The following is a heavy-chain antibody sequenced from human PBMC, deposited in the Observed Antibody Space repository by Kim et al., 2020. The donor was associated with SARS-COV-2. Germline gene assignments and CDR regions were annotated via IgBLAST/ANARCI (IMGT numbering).Heavy chain of an antibody. CDR3: ARVAASGATIDS. Sequence: ASVKVSCKASGYTFTNFGISWVRQAPGQGLEWMGWVSPYNGDTNYAQRFQDRVTMTTDTSTSTAYMELRSLRSDDTAVYHCARVAASGATIDSWGQGTLV. D-gene: IGHD1-26*01. V-gene: IGHV1-18*01. CDR2: VSPYNGDT. J-gene: IGHJ4*02. CDR1: GYTFTNFG.